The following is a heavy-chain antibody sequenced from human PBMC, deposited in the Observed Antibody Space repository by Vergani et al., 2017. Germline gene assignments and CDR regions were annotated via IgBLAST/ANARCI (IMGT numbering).Heavy chain of an antibody. V-gene: IGHV3-72*01. CDR2: IRNKANDYTT. CDR1: GFIFSDHY. D-gene: IGHD6-13*01. Sequence: EVQVVESGGGLVQPGGSLRLSCAASGFIFSDHYMDWVRQAPGKGLEWVGRIRNKANDYTTQYAASVKGRFTISRDDSKSYLYLQMNSLQTEDTALYYCVRAPGTAETVSRLRNNAMDVWGQGTTVTVSS. CDR3: VRAPGTAETVSRLRNNAMDV. J-gene: IGHJ6*02.